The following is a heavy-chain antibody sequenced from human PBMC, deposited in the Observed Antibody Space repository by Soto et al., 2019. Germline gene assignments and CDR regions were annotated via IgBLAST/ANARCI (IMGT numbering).Heavy chain of an antibody. CDR3: ARALRADFWSGYGYYYGMDV. Sequence: PGGSLRLSCAASGFTFSSYDMHWVRQATGKGLEWVSAIGTAGDTYYPGSVKGRFTISRENAKNSLYLQMNSLRAGDTAVYYCARALRADFWSGYGYYYGMDVWGQGTTVTVSS. J-gene: IGHJ6*02. CDR2: IGTAGDT. CDR1: GFTFSSYD. V-gene: IGHV3-13*01. D-gene: IGHD3-3*01.